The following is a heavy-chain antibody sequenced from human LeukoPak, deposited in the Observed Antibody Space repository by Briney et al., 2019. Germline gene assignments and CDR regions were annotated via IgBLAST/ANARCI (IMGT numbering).Heavy chain of an antibody. CDR3: ARVVVLHPSQTPLEGYASDI. Sequence: PSETLSLTCTVSGGSISSYYWSWIRQPPGKGLEWVGYIYYSGSTNYNPSLKSRVTISVDTSKNRFSLKLSSVTAADTAVYYCARVVVLHPSQTPLEGYASDIWGQRTIVTVSS. CDR2: IYYSGST. J-gene: IGHJ3*02. D-gene: IGHD2-15*01. V-gene: IGHV4-59*01. CDR1: GGSISSYY.